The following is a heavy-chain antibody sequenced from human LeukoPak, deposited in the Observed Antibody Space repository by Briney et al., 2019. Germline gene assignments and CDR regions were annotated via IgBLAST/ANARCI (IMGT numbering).Heavy chain of an antibody. CDR1: GGSISSSSYY. Sequence: SENLSLTCTVSGGSISSSSYYWGWIRQPPGKGLEWIGSIYYSGSTYYNPSLKSRVTISVDTSKNQFSLKLSSVTAADTAVYYCASSPHYCSSTSCYRGGFDYWGQGTLVTVSS. V-gene: IGHV4-39*07. D-gene: IGHD2-2*02. J-gene: IGHJ4*02. CDR2: IYYSGST. CDR3: ASSPHYCSSTSCYRGGFDY.